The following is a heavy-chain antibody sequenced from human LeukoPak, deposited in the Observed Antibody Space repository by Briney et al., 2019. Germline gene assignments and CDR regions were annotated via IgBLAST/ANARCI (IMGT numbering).Heavy chain of an antibody. Sequence: GGSLRLSCAASGFTFSSYWMHWVRQAPGKGLVWVSRINSDGSSTSYADSVKGRFTISRDNSKNTLYLQMNSLRAEDTAVYYCAKYSSGWYISWFDPWGQGTLVTVSS. V-gene: IGHV3-74*01. CDR3: AKYSSGWYISWFDP. J-gene: IGHJ5*02. CDR2: INSDGSST. CDR1: GFTFSSYW. D-gene: IGHD6-19*01.